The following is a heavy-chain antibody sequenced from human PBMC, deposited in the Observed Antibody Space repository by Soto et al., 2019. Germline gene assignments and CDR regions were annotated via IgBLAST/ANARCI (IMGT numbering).Heavy chain of an antibody. CDR3: ARSPYYGMDV. CDR2: IYYSGST. V-gene: IGHV4-59*01. J-gene: IGHJ6*02. CDR1: GGSISSYY. Sequence: QVQLQESGPGLVKPSETLSLTCTVSGGSISSYYWSWIRQPPGKGLEWIGYIYYSGSTNYNPSLKSRVTISVDTSKNQFSLKLSSVTAADTAVYYGARSPYYGMDVWGQGTTVTVS.